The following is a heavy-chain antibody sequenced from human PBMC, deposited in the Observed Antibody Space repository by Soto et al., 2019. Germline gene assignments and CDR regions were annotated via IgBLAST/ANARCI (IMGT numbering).Heavy chain of an antibody. CDR2: IKSKSDGGTT. CDR1: GFIFSNAW. D-gene: IGHD6-13*01. CDR3: TAGWSSKDS. Sequence: EVQLVESGGGLVKPGGSLRLSCAASGFIFSNAWMNWVRQTPGKGLEWVGRIKSKSDGGTTDYAAHVKGRFVISRDDSKHTLYLQVSSLKIKDTAVYYCTAGWSSKDSWGQGTLVTVSS. V-gene: IGHV3-15*01. J-gene: IGHJ4*02.